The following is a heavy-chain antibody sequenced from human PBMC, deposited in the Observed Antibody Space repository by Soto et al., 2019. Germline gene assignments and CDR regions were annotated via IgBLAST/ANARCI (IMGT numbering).Heavy chain of an antibody. Sequence: QVQLVQSGAEVKKPGSSVKVSCKASGGTFSSYAISWVRQAPGQGLEWMGGIIPIFGTANYAQKFQGRVTITADKSTSTAYMELSSLRSEDTAVYYCARSFHGSGSYYWDKALAFDYWGQGTLVTVSS. D-gene: IGHD3-10*01. CDR1: GGTFSSYA. J-gene: IGHJ4*02. CDR3: ARSFHGSGSYYWDKALAFDY. V-gene: IGHV1-69*06. CDR2: IIPIFGTA.